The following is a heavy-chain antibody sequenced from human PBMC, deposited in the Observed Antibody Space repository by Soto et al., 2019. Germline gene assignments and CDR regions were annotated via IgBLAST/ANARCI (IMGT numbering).Heavy chain of an antibody. CDR1: VCTFSSYA. Sequence: VGSLRLSCASSVCTFSSYAMSWVRHSPGKGLEWVSAISGSGGSTYYADSVKGRFTISRDNSKNTLYLQMNSLRAEDTAVYYCAKKFRPLYRSGSYYFEYWGQGTLGSLS. CDR3: AKKFRPLYRSGSYYFEY. CDR2: ISGSGGST. V-gene: IGHV3-23*01. D-gene: IGHD6-19*01. J-gene: IGHJ4*02.